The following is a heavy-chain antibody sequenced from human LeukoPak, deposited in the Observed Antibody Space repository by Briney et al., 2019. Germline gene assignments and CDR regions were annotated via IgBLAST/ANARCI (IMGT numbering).Heavy chain of an antibody. CDR1: GGSISSSNW. CDR3: ARHYDILTSYYFDY. D-gene: IGHD3-9*01. Sequence: PSGTLSLTCAVSGGSISSSNWWSWVRQPPGKGLEWIGEIYHSGSTNYNPSLKSRVTISVDKSKNQFSLKLSSVTAADTAVYYCARHYDILTSYYFDYWGQGTLVTVSS. CDR2: IYHSGST. J-gene: IGHJ4*02. V-gene: IGHV4-4*02.